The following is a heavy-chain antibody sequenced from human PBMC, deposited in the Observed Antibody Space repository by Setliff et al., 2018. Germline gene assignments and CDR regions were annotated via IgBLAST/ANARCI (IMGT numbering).Heavy chain of an antibody. CDR3: ARVYYDSSGSGLDI. D-gene: IGHD3-22*01. CDR1: GYTFTSSG. CDR2: TNPNSGGT. V-gene: IGHV1-2*02. Sequence: GASVKVSCKASGYTFTSSGISWVRQAPGQGLEWMGWTNPNSGGTNYAQKFQGRVTMTRDTSISTAYMELSRLRSDDTAVYYCARVYYDSSGSGLDIWGQGTMVTVSS. J-gene: IGHJ3*02.